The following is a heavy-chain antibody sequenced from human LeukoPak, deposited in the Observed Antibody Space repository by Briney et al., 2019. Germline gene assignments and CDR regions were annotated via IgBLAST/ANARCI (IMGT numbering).Heavy chain of an antibody. CDR3: ARPGVVNPDAFDI. Sequence: PGGSLRLSCAASGFTFSSYAMSWVRQAPGKGLEWVSYISSSGSTIYYADSVKGRFTISRDNAKNSLYLQMNSLRAEDTAVYYCARPGVVNPDAFDIWGQGTMVTVSS. J-gene: IGHJ3*02. CDR1: GFTFSSYA. D-gene: IGHD3-3*01. CDR2: ISSSGSTI. V-gene: IGHV3-48*04.